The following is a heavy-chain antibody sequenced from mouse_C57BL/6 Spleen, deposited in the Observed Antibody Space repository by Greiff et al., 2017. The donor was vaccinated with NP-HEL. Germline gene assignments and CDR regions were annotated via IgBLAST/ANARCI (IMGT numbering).Heavy chain of an antibody. Sequence: VQLQQPGAELVRPGSSVKLSCKASGYTFTSYWMHWVKQRPIQGLEWIGNIDPSDSETHYNQKFKDKATLTVDKSSSTAYMQLSSLTSEDSAVYYCARSEGNPYFDYWGQGTTLTVSS. J-gene: IGHJ2*01. D-gene: IGHD2-1*01. CDR1: GYTFTSYW. CDR2: IDPSDSET. CDR3: ARSEGNPYFDY. V-gene: IGHV1-52*01.